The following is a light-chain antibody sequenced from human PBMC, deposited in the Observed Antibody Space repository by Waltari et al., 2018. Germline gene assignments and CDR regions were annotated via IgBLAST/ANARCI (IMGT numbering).Light chain of an antibody. V-gene: IGLV2-14*01. CDR2: DVS. CDR3: RSYTSSTTWV. Sequence: QSALTQSASVSGSPGQSITISCTGSGSDVGGYNYVSWYQQHPGKAPKLMIYDVSKRPSGVSNRFSGSKSGNTASLTISGLQAEDEADYYCRSYTSSTTWVFGGGTKLTVL. CDR1: GSDVGGYNY. J-gene: IGLJ3*02.